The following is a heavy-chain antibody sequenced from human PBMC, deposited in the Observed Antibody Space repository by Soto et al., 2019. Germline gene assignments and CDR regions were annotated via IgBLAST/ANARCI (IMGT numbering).Heavy chain of an antibody. V-gene: IGHV3-30-3*01. Sequence: QVQLVESGGGVVQPGRSLRLSCAASGFTFSSYAMHWVRQAPGKGLEWVAVISYDGSNKYYADSVKGRFTISRDNSKNTLDLEMNSRRAEDTAVYYCARDHTAEMATITSVGYWGQGTLVTVSS. J-gene: IGHJ4*02. CDR1: GFTFSSYA. CDR2: ISYDGSNK. D-gene: IGHD5-12*01. CDR3: ARDHTAEMATITSVGY.